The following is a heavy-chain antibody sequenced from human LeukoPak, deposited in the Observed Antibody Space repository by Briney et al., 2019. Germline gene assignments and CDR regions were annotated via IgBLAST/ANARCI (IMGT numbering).Heavy chain of an antibody. V-gene: IGHV4-59*01. CDR2: IYYSGST. J-gene: IGHJ4*02. CDR3: ARYTGGCSWYKWYFDY. CDR1: GGSISSYY. D-gene: IGHD6-13*01. Sequence: SETLSLTCTVSGGSISSYYWSWIRQPPGKGLEWIGYIYYSGSTNYNPSLKSRVTISVDTSKNQFSLKLSSVTAADTAVYYCARYTGGCSWYKWYFDYWGQGTLVTVSS.